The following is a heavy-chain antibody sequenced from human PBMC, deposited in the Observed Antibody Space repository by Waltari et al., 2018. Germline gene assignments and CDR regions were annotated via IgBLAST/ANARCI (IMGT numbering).Heavy chain of an antibody. D-gene: IGHD6-19*01. CDR1: GGSFSGYY. CDR2: INHSGST. CDR3: ARGGRIAVAAPRGYFDL. V-gene: IGHV4-34*01. Sequence: QVQLQQWGAGLLKPSETLSLTCAVYGGSFSGYYWSWIRQPPGKGLEWIGEINHSGSTNYNPSLKGRVTISVDTSKNQFSLKLSSVTAADTAVYYCARGGRIAVAAPRGYFDLWGRGTLVTVSS. J-gene: IGHJ2*01.